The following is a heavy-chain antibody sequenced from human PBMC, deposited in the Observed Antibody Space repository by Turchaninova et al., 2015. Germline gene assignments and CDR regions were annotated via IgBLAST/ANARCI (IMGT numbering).Heavy chain of an antibody. D-gene: IGHD1/OR15-1a*01. CDR2: IYHSGSN. CDR3: ARWSTSRPDY. J-gene: IGHJ4*02. V-gene: IGHV4-4*02. CDR1: GGSFRSSNW. Sequence: QVRLQESGPGLVKPSGTLSLTCAVSGGSFRSSNWWGWFRQPPGTGLEWIGKIYHSGSNNYNPSLVSRVTISIDKSKNQFSLRLSSLTAADTAVYYCARWSTSRPDYWGQGTLVTVSS.